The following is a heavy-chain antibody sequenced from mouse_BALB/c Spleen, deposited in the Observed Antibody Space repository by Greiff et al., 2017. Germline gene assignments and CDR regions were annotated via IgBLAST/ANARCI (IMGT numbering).Heavy chain of an antibody. CDR1: GYSFTSYW. CDR2: IHPSDSET. CDR3: ARSGLIYDGYYVWYFDV. J-gene: IGHJ1*01. V-gene: IGHV1-61*01. Sequence: QVHVKQPGAELVRPGASVKLSCKASGYSFTSYWMNWVKQRPGQGLEWIGMIHPSDSETRLNQKFKDKATLTVDKSSSTAYMQLSSPTSEDSAVYYCARSGLIYDGYYVWYFDVWGAGTTVTVSS. D-gene: IGHD2-3*01.